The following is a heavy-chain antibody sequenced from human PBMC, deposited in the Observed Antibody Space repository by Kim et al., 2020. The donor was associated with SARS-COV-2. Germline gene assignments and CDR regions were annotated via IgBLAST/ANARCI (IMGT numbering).Heavy chain of an antibody. Sequence: GGSLRLSCAASGFTFSSYGMHWVRQAPGKGLEWVAVISYDGSNKYYADSVKGRFTISRDNSKNTLYLQMNSLRAEDTAVYYCAKNLATYGSYYGSRDVWGQRATVTVSS. V-gene: IGHV3-30*18. J-gene: IGHJ6*02. CDR2: ISYDGSNK. CDR1: GFTFSSYG. D-gene: IGHD4-17*01. CDR3: AKNLATYGSYYGSRDV.